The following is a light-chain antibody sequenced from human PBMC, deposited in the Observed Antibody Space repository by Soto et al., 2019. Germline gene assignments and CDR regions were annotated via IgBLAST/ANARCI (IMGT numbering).Light chain of an antibody. J-gene: IGKJ1*01. CDR3: LQRSAWPWT. CDR1: QSITGY. CDR2: DSS. V-gene: IGKV3-11*01. Sequence: EIVLTQSPATLSLSPGERATLSCRASQSITGYLAWYQQKSGQAPRLLIYDSSNRATGIPARFSGSGSGTDFTLTISSLGPEDFAVYSCLQRSAWPWTFGQGTKVEI.